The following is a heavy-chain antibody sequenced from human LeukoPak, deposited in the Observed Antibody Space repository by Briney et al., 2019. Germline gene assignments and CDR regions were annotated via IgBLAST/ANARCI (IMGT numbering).Heavy chain of an antibody. J-gene: IGHJ4*02. CDR3: AKLAHYDRMFADY. Sequence: GGSLRLSCEVSGLTVAHYAMSWVRHTPARGLEWVSAITFDAGDTYYSDSVKGRFTISRDNSKNTLSLQLNSLRAEDTGLYSCAKLAHYDRMFADYWGQGVLVTVSS. CDR1: GLTVAHYA. CDR2: ITFDAGDT. V-gene: IGHV3-23*01. D-gene: IGHD3-3*01.